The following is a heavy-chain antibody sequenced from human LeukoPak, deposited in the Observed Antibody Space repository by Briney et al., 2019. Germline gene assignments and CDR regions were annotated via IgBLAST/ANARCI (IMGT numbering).Heavy chain of an antibody. J-gene: IGHJ6*03. Sequence: GGSLRLSCEASGFTFSSYGMHWVRQAPGKGLEWVAFIRYDASNKYYGDSVKDRFTISRDNSKNTLYLQVSGLRAEDSATYYCARVATTGTTYYSYFYMDVWGKGTTVTVSS. CDR2: IRYDASNK. D-gene: IGHD6-13*01. CDR3: ARVATTGTTYYSYFYMDV. V-gene: IGHV3-30*02. CDR1: GFTFSSYG.